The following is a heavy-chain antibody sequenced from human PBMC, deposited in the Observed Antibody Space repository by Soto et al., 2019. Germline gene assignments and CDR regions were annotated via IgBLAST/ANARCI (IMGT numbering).Heavy chain of an antibody. J-gene: IGHJ4*02. CDR2: SSYDGRET. V-gene: IGHV3-30*03. CDR3: GRDSGWPLLNFDN. D-gene: IGHD2-15*01. CDR1: DFDLRSYG. Sequence: PCGSLRLSCAASDFDLRSYGVPWARQAPGKGLEWVAASSYDGRETFYADSAKGRFTVSKEMSKNTAFLQMNALRHEDTAVYFCGRDSGWPLLNFDNWAQGTPLTVHS.